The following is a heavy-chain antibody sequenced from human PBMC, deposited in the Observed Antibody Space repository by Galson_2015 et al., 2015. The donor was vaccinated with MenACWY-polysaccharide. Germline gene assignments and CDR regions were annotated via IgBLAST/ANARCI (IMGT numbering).Heavy chain of an antibody. Sequence: SLRLSCAASGFTFSNYAMTWVRQAPGKGLEWVSTISDSGGRTQYADSVKGRFTISRDNSKNTLFLQMNNLRAEDTAVYYCARNGAKGLDVWGQGTKVTASS. J-gene: IGHJ6*02. CDR2: ISDSGGRT. CDR1: GFTFSNYA. D-gene: IGHD4/OR15-4a*01. V-gene: IGHV3-23*01. CDR3: ARNGAKGLDV.